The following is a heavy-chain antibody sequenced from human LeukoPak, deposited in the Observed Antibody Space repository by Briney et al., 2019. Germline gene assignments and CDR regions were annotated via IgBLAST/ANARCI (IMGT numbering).Heavy chain of an antibody. CDR2: TSYDGGDK. D-gene: IGHD2-15*01. CDR1: GFIFSSYG. V-gene: IGHV3-30*03. CDR3: ARDEGHCSGGSCHHFDF. Sequence: GGSLRLSCAAFGFIFSSYGFHWVRQAPGKGLEWVALTSYDGGDKYYADSVKGRVTISRDNSKNTLYLQMNSLRTEDTAVYYCARDEGHCSGGSCHHFDFWGQGTLVTVSS. J-gene: IGHJ4*02.